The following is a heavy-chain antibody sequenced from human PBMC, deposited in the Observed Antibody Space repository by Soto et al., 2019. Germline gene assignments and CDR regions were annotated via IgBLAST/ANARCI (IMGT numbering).Heavy chain of an antibody. CDR3: VRDGSKTLRDCFDP. D-gene: IGHD4-17*01. CDR1: GGSMSKFY. J-gene: IGHJ5*02. CDR2: VYATGTS. V-gene: IGHV4-4*07. Sequence: SETLSFTCSVSGGSMSKFYWSWIRKTAGKGLEWMGRVYATGTSDYNPSLRSRIAMSVDISKKTFSLRLRSVTAADTGVYYCVRDGSKTLRDCFDPWGQGILVTVSS.